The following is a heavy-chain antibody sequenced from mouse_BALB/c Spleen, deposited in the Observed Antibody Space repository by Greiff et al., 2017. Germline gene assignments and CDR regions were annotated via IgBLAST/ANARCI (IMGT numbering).Heavy chain of an antibody. CDR1: GFSLTSYG. CDR3: AKTYDRHGVGLSAMDY. D-gene: IGHD2-14*01. Sequence: QVHVKQSGPGLVAPSQSLSITCTVSGFSLTSYGVSWVRQPPGKGLEWLGVIWGDGSTNYHSALISRLSISKDNSKSQVFLKLNSLQTDDTATYYCAKTYDRHGVGLSAMDYWGQGTSVTVSS. J-gene: IGHJ4*01. V-gene: IGHV2-3*01. CDR2: IWGDGST.